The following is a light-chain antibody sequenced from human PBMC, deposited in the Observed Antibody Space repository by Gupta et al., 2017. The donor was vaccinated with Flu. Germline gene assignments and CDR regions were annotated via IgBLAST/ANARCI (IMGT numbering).Light chain of an antibody. CDR3: QQSYNTPYT. Sequence: GDRVTISCRASQSITTYLNWYQQKPGKAPKLLIYAASNLQGGFPSRFSGSGSGTDFTFTISSLQPEDFATYYCQQSYNTPYTFGQGTKLEIK. CDR2: AAS. CDR1: QSITTY. V-gene: IGKV1-39*01. J-gene: IGKJ2*01.